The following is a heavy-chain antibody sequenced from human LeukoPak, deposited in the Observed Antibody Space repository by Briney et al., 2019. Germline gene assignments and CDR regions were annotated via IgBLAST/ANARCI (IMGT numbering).Heavy chain of an antibody. D-gene: IGHD4-17*01. V-gene: IGHV3-21*01. Sequence: GGSLRLSCAASGFTFSSYSTNWVRQAPGKGLEWVSSISSSSSYIYYADSVKGRFTISRDNAKNSLYLQMNSLRAEDTAVYYCARLDMTTVTTSDYYYYYMDVWGKGTTVTVSS. CDR3: ARLDMTTVTTSDYYYYYMDV. CDR1: GFTFSSYS. CDR2: ISSSSSYI. J-gene: IGHJ6*03.